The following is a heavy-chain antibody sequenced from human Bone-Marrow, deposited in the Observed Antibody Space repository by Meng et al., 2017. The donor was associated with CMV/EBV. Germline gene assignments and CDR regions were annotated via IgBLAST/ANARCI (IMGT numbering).Heavy chain of an antibody. Sequence: SGDTFTGYYMDWVRRAPGQGLEWMGWINPNSGGTNYAQKFQGRVTMTRDTSISTAYMELSRLRSDDTAVYYCARESDYVWGSYSFDYWGQGTLVTVSS. V-gene: IGHV1-2*02. D-gene: IGHD3-16*01. CDR2: INPNSGGT. CDR1: GDTFTGYY. CDR3: ARESDYVWGSYSFDY. J-gene: IGHJ4*02.